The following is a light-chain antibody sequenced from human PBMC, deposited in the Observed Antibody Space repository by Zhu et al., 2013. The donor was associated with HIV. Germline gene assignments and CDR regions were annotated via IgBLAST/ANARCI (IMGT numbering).Light chain of an antibody. J-gene: IGKJ1*01. Sequence: EIVLTQSPGTLSLSPGERATLSCRASQSVSSSYLAWYQQKPGQAPRLLIYGASSRATGIPDRFSGSGSGTDFTLTISRLEPEDFAVYYCQQYGSSPWKFGQGTKVEIK. V-gene: IGKV3-20*01. CDR2: GAS. CDR3: QQYGSSPWK. CDR1: QSVSSSY.